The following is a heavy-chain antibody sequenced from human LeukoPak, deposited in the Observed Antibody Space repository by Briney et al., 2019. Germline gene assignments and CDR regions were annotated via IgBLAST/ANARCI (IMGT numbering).Heavy chain of an antibody. V-gene: IGHV3-49*04. J-gene: IGHJ3*02. CDR1: GFTFGDYA. CDR3: TRGNYYDSSGYYGGVFDI. D-gene: IGHD3-22*01. CDR2: IRSKAYGGTT. Sequence: PGGSLRLSCTASGFTFGDYAMSWVRQDPGKGPEWVGFIRSKAYGGTTEYAASVKGRFTISRDDSTRIAYPQMNSLNTEDTGVYYCTRGNYYDSSGYYGGVFDIWGQGTMVTVSS.